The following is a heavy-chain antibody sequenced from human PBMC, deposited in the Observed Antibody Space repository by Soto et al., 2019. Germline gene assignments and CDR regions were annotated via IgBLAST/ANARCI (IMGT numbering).Heavy chain of an antibody. J-gene: IGHJ4*02. CDR1: GYTFTNYA. V-gene: IGHV1-3*05. CDR3: ARGGGGLRLGELPFFDY. CDR2: INSANGNT. D-gene: IGHD3-16*01. Sequence: QVHLVQSGAEEKRPGASVKVSCKASGYTFTNYAIHWVRQAPGQRLEWMGWINSANGNTQYSQKFQGRLTITRDTSASTGTMDLSRLRSEDTAVYYCARGGGGLRLGELPFFDYWGQGTLVTVSS.